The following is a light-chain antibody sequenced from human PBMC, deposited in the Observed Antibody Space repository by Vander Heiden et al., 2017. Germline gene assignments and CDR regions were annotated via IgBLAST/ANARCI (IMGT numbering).Light chain of an antibody. CDR2: DAS. CDR1: QDISNY. V-gene: IGKV1-33*01. J-gene: IGKJ4*01. Sequence: DLQMTQSPSSLSASVGDRVTITCQASQDISNYLNWYQQKPGKAPKLLIYDASNLETGVPSRFSGSGCGTDFTFTISSLQPEDIATYYCQQYDNLPSLTFGGGTKVEIK. CDR3: QQYDNLPSLT.